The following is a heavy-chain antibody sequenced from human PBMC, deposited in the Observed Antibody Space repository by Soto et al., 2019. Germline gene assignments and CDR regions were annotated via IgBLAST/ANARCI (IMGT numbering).Heavy chain of an antibody. CDR2: ISGSGGST. Sequence: LRLSFAASGXTFSSYAMSWVRQAPGKGLEWVSAISGSGGSTYYADSVKGRFTISRDNSKNTLYLQMNSLRAEDTAVYYCAKGPPLWELSYAPDYWGQGTLVTVSS. CDR3: AKGPPLWELSYAPDY. D-gene: IGHD3-16*02. CDR1: GXTFSSYA. J-gene: IGHJ4*02. V-gene: IGHV3-23*01.